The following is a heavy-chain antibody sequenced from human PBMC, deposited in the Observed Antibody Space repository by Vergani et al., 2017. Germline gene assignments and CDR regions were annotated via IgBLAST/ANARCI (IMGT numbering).Heavy chain of an antibody. CDR3: ARGLEMATISTQGDYDY. CDR2: INPNSGGT. D-gene: IGHD5-24*01. J-gene: IGHJ4*02. V-gene: IGHV1-2*02. CDR1: GYTFTGYY. Sequence: QVQLVQSGAEVKKPGASVKVSCKASGYTFTGYYMHWVRQAPGQGLEWMGWINPNSGGTNYAQKFQGRVTMTRDTSISTAYMELSRLRSDETAVYYCARGLEMATISTQGDYDYWGQGTLVTVSS.